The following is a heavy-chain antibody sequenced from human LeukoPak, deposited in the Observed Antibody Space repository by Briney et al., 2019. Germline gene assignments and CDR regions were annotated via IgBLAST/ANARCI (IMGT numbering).Heavy chain of an antibody. D-gene: IGHD3-10*01. CDR1: GGSISSSSYY. CDR2: IYYSGST. CDR3: AREAGFAYGSGSYLDY. V-gene: IGHV4-39*07. J-gene: IGHJ4*02. Sequence: PSETLSLTCTVSGGSISSSSYYWGWIRQPPGKGLEWIGSIYYSGSTYYNPSLKSRVTISVDTSKNQFSLKLSSVTAADTAVYYCAREAGFAYGSGSYLDYWGQGTLVTVSS.